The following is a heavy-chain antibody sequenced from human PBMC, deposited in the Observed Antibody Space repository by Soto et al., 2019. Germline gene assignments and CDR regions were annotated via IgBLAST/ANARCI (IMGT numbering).Heavy chain of an antibody. CDR3: ARGNTGYGNLDY. D-gene: IGHD5-12*01. J-gene: IGHJ4*02. CDR1: GFAVISYW. Sequence: GSLILSCSASGFAVISYWMHWVRQAPGKGLVWVSRISPSVSSTYYADSVRGRLTISKDTAKNTLYLQINSLGAEDTAVYYCARGNTGYGNLDYWGRGNLVTVSS. V-gene: IGHV3-74*01. CDR2: ISPSVSST.